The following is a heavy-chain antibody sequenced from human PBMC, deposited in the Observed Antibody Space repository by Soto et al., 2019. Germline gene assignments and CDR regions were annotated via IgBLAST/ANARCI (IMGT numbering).Heavy chain of an antibody. J-gene: IGHJ4*02. CDR1: SGTISSSNW. Sequence: SETLSLTCAVSSGTISSSNWWTWVRQPPGKGLEWIGEINQSGSPNYNPSLRSRVTISVDNAKNSLYLQMNSLRREDTALYYCAKGGPDAFCGGGRCYFESWGQGTQVTVSS. CDR3: AKGGPDAFCGGGRCYFES. CDR2: INQSGSP. D-gene: IGHD2-21*01. V-gene: IGHV4-4*02.